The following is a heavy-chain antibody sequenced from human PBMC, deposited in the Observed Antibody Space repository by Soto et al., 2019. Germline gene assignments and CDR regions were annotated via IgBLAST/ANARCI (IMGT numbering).Heavy chain of an antibody. J-gene: IGHJ6*02. Sequence: GESLKISCKGSGYSFTSYWISWVRQMPGKGLEWMGRIDPSDSYTNYSPSFQGHVTISADKSISTAYLQWSSLKASDTAMYYCARRENSRIWYYYGMDVWGQGTTVTVSS. D-gene: IGHD6-13*01. CDR2: IDPSDSYT. CDR3: ARRENSRIWYYYGMDV. CDR1: GYSFTSYW. V-gene: IGHV5-10-1*01.